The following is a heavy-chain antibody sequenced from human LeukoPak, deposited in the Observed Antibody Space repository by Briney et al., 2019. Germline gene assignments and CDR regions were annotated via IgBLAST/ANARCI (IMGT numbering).Heavy chain of an antibody. Sequence: SETLSLPRTVSGGSLTNNKLYWSRIPPPPGEGLEWVGYIYYSGSTNYNPSLKSRVTISVDTSKNQFSLKLSSATAADTAVYYCARADAPNYYYGMDVWGQGTTVTVSS. CDR3: ARADAPNYYYGMDV. V-gene: IGHV4-61*01. J-gene: IGHJ6*02. CDR1: GGSLTNNKLY. CDR2: IYYSGST.